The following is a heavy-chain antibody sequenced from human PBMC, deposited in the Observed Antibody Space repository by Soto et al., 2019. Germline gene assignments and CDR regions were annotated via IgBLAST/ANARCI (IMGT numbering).Heavy chain of an antibody. D-gene: IGHD2-2*02. J-gene: IGHJ6*03. CDR1: GGSFSGYY. CDR2: INHSGST. CDR3: ARGPFCSSTSSHKYYYYYYMDV. Sequence: PSETLSLTCAVYGGSFSGYYWSWIRQPPGKGLEWIWEINHSGSTNYNPSLKGRVTISVDTSKNQFSLKLSSVTAADTAVYYCARGPFCSSTSSHKYYYYYYMDVWGKGTTVTVSS. V-gene: IGHV4-34*01.